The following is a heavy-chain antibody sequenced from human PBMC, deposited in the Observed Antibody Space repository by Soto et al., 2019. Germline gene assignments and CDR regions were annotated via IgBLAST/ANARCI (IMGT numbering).Heavy chain of an antibody. D-gene: IGHD3-3*01. CDR2: INPATGAA. CDR1: GYPVTAYY. V-gene: IGHV1-2*02. J-gene: IGHJ3*02. CDR3: ASGGGVGVAGSAAFDM. Sequence: QLHLVQSGAVVKKPGASVTVSCSASGYPVTAYYMHWVRQAPGRGLEWMGGINPATGAAKYTQTFQGRVTMPRDTSTSKVFPELSGLTSEDTAVFYCASGGGVGVAGSAAFDMWGQGTLVTVSS.